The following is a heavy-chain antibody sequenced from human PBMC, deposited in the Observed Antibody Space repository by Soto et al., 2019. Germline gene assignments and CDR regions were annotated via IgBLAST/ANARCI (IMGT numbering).Heavy chain of an antibody. V-gene: IGHV4-34*01. CDR1: GGSFSGYY. J-gene: IGHJ6*02. D-gene: IGHD2-2*01. CDR2: INHSGST. CDR3: ARLGGYCTITSCYGYYGMDV. Sequence: AETLALTCAVYGGSFSGYYWTWIRQPPGTGLEWIGEINHSGSTNYNPSLESRVTISVDTSKNQFSLKVSSVTAADTAVYYCARLGGYCTITSCYGYYGMDVWGQGATVTVSS.